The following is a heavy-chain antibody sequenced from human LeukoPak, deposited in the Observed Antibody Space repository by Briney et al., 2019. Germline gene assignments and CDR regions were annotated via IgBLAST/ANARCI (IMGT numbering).Heavy chain of an antibody. CDR1: GGSISSGDYY. V-gene: IGHV4-30-4*08. D-gene: IGHD3-22*01. CDR2: IYYSGST. CDR3: ARFPYYYDSSGYSTLNWFDP. Sequence: SETLSLTCTVSGGSISSGDYYWGWIRQPPGKGLEWIGYIYYSGSTYYNPSLKSRVTISVDTSKNQFYLKLSSVTAADTAVYYCARFPYYYDSSGYSTLNWFDPWGQGTLVTVSS. J-gene: IGHJ5*02.